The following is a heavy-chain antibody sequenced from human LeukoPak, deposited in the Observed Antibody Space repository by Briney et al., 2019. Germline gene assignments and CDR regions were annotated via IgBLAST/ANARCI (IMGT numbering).Heavy chain of an antibody. J-gene: IGHJ4*02. CDR3: ARRDCSSFKCYSFAY. Sequence: GGSLRLSCAASGFSISGFDIHWVRQAPGKGLEWVARIKTKAESDATAYAASGKGRFTLSRDDSKNTASLQMNSLKPEETAVYYCARRDCSSFKCYSFAYWGQGILVTVSS. CDR2: IKTKAESDAT. CDR1: GFSISGFD. V-gene: IGHV3-73*01. D-gene: IGHD2-2*01.